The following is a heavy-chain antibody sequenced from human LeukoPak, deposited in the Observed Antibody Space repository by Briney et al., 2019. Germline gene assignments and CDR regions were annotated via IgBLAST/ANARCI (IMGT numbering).Heavy chain of an antibody. Sequence: GESLKISCKVSGYSFATYWIGWVRQMPGKGLEWMGIIYPDDSDTRYSPSFQGQVTISVDKSINTAYLQWSSLKASDTAMYYCATPTRLGYCSGGSCLFHWGQGTLVTVSS. CDR1: GYSFATYW. CDR3: ATPTRLGYCSGGSCLFH. CDR2: IYPDDSDT. V-gene: IGHV5-51*01. J-gene: IGHJ1*01. D-gene: IGHD2-15*01.